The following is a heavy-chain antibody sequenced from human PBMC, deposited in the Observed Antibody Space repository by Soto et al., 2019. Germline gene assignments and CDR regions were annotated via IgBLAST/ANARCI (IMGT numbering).Heavy chain of an antibody. CDR3: ARPSTYYSDYGWSLGY. Sequence: QVQLVQSAAEVKKPGASVKVSCTTSGYTFSGYAMSWVRQAPGQGLELMGWISAYNGNTGYAQKFQGRLTLTTDTSSATAHMQLRGLTSDDTALYYVARPSTYYSDYGWSLGYWSQGTMVSVSS. D-gene: IGHD4-17*01. CDR1: GYTFSGYA. CDR2: ISAYNGNT. J-gene: IGHJ4*02. V-gene: IGHV1-18*01.